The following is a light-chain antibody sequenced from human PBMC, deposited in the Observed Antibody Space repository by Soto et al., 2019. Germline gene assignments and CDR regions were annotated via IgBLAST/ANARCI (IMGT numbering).Light chain of an antibody. V-gene: IGLV2-14*01. Sequence: QSALTQPASVSGSPGQSITISCTGTSSDVGGYNYVSWYQQHPGKAPKLIIYEVSNRPSGVSNRFSGSKSGNTASLTISGLQAEDEADYYCCSYAGNSLYVFGTGTKVTVL. CDR2: EVS. J-gene: IGLJ1*01. CDR1: SSDVGGYNY. CDR3: CSYAGNSLYV.